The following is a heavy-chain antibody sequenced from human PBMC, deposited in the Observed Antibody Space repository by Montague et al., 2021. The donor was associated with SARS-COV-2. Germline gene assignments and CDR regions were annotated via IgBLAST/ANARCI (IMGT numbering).Heavy chain of an antibody. D-gene: IGHD4-23*01. CDR1: GGSFSVYY. V-gene: IGHV4-59*06. Sequence: SETLSLTCAVYGGSFSVYYWSWIRQPPGKGLEWIGYIYYSGSTYYNPSLKSRVTISVDTSKNQFSLKRSSVTAADTAVYYCASTYGGNLGYYYYYMDVWGKGTTVTVSS. J-gene: IGHJ6*03. CDR2: IYYSGST. CDR3: ASTYGGNLGYYYYYMDV.